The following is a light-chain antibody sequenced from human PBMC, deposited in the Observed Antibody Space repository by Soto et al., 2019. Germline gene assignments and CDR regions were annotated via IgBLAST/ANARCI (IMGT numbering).Light chain of an antibody. Sequence: DIQMTQSPSTLSASVGDRVTITCRASQSINICLAWYHQKPGKAPKLLMSDASSLESGVPSRFSGSGSGTEFTLTISSLQPDDFATDYCQQYKTYPWTFGQGTKVEIK. J-gene: IGKJ1*01. CDR2: DAS. V-gene: IGKV1-5*01. CDR1: QSINIC. CDR3: QQYKTYPWT.